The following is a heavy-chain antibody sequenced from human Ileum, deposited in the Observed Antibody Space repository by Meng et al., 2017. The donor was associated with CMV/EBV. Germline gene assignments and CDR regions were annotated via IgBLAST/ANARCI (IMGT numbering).Heavy chain of an antibody. J-gene: IGHJ4*02. Sequence: ITLKELGHLLVKPTQTTTLTCTFSGFSFRTRGVGVGWIRQPPGKALEWLALIYWDEDKGYSPSLKRRLTITKDTSKNQVVLTMTNVDPVDTATYFCARSLYSSSYYFDYWGQGTLVTVSS. V-gene: IGHV2-5*02. CDR2: IYWDEDK. CDR1: GFSFRTRGVG. D-gene: IGHD2-21*01. CDR3: ARSLYSSSYYFDY.